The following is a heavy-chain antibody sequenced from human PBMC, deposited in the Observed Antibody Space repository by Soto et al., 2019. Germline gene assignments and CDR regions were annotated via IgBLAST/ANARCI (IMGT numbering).Heavy chain of an antibody. CDR1: GYTFSSYA. V-gene: IGHV1-3*01. J-gene: IGHJ4*02. D-gene: IGHD7-27*01. CDR2: INAGYGNT. Sequence: ASVKVSCKASGYTFSSYAMHWVRQAPGQRLEWMGWINAGYGNTKSSQKFQDRVTISRNTSASTAYMELTSLRSEDTAVYYCARDTGDGTFDFWGQGTLVTVSS. CDR3: ARDTGDGTFDF.